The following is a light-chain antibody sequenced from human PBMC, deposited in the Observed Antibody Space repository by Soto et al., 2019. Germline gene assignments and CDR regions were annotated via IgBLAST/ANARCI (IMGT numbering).Light chain of an antibody. J-gene: IGLJ3*02. CDR2: STS. CDR3: LLYYGGARLWV. Sequence: QTVVTQEPSLTVSPGGTVTLTCASSTGAVTSGYYPNWFQQKPGQAPRALIYSTSNKQSWTPARFSGSLLGGKAALTLSGVQSEDEAEYYCLLYYGGARLWVFGGGTKLTVL. CDR1: TGAVTSGYY. V-gene: IGLV7-43*01.